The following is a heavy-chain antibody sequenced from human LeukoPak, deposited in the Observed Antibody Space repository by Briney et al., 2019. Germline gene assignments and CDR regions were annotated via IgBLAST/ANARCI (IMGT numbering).Heavy chain of an antibody. CDR1: GYTFTSYD. V-gene: IGHV1-8*01. Sequence: GASVKVSRKASGYTFTSYDINWVRQATGQGLEWVGWINPNSCNTGFAQKFQGRVTMTRNTSICTAYIDLSSLRSEDTAVYYCASGYSGSFDYWGQGTLVTVSS. D-gene: IGHD1-26*01. J-gene: IGHJ4*02. CDR3: ASGYSGSFDY. CDR2: INPNSCNT.